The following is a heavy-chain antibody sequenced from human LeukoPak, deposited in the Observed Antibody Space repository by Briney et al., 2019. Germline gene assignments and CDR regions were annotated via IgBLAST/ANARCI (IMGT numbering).Heavy chain of an antibody. CDR3: ARERVVVTAIEDCYYGMDV. CDR1: GFTFSSYW. D-gene: IGHD2-21*02. V-gene: IGHV3-74*01. CDR2: INSDGSST. J-gene: IGHJ6*02. Sequence: QSGGSLRLSCAASGFTFSSYWMHWVRQAPGKGLVWVSRINSDGSSTSYADSVKGRFTIYRDNAKNTLYLQLNSLRAEDTAVYYCARERVVVTAIEDCYYGMDVWGQRTTVTVSS.